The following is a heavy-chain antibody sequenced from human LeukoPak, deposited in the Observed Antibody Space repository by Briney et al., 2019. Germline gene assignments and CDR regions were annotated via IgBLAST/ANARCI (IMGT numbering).Heavy chain of an antibody. J-gene: IGHJ6*03. V-gene: IGHV4-4*07. CDR3: ARDRSGSYSRGYYYYYYMDV. Sequence: KPSETLSLTCTVSGGSISSYYWSWIRQPAGKGLEWIGRIYTSGSTNYNPSLKSRVTISVDRSKNQFSLKLSSVTAADTAVYYCARDRSGSYSRGYYYYYYMDVWGKGTTVTVSS. D-gene: IGHD1-26*01. CDR2: IYTSGST. CDR1: GGSISSYY.